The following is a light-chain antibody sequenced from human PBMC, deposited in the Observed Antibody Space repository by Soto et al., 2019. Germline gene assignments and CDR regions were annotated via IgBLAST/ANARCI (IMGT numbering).Light chain of an antibody. CDR2: DAS. CDR1: QSIRSW. Sequence: DIKMNRSPSTLSAWEGDRGTRTCRASQSIRSWLAWYQQKPGKAPKLLIYDASSLESGVPSRFSGSGSGTDFALTISSLQPEDFATYYCHQTAANPWTFAQGTNVDI. J-gene: IGKJ1*01. CDR3: HQTAANPWT. V-gene: IGKV1-5*01.